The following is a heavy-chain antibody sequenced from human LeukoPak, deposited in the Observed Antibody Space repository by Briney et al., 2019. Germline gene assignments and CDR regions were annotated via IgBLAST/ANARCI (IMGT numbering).Heavy chain of an antibody. CDR2: IVNSGST. Sequence: PSETLSLTCTVSGASISYHYWNWVRQPPGKGLEWIGSIVNSGSTNYNPSLKSRVTISVDTSQNHFSLKLTSVTSADTAVYYCARGNGDLLDWGQGTLVTVS. CDR3: ARGNGDLLD. CDR1: GASISYHY. D-gene: IGHD1-26*01. V-gene: IGHV4-59*11. J-gene: IGHJ4*02.